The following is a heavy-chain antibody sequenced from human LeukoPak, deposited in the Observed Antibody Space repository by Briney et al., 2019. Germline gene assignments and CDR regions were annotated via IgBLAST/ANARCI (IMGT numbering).Heavy chain of an antibody. CDR1: GGSISSYY. V-gene: IGHV4-59*08. J-gene: IGHJ5*02. CDR3: ARHPGTTLGWFDP. CDR2: IFYTGNI. Sequence: SETLSLTCSVSGGSISSYYWSWIRQPPGKGLEWIGYIFYTGNINYNPSLKSRVTISVDTSKNQFSLKLTSVTATDTAVYYCARHPGTTLGWFDPWGQGTLVTVSS. D-gene: IGHD1-1*01.